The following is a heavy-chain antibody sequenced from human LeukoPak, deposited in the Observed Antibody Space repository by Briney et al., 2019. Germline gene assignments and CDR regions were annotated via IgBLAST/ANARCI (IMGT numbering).Heavy chain of an antibody. Sequence: SETLSLTCTVSGGSISSYYWSWIRQPPGKGLEWIGYIHYSGSTNYNPSLKSRVTISVDTSKNQFSLKLSSVTAADTAVYYCARVSIVGYYGSGSYLYFDYWGQGTLVTVSS. J-gene: IGHJ4*02. CDR3: ARVSIVGYYGSGSYLYFDY. D-gene: IGHD3-10*01. CDR2: IHYSGST. CDR1: GGSISSYY. V-gene: IGHV4-59*01.